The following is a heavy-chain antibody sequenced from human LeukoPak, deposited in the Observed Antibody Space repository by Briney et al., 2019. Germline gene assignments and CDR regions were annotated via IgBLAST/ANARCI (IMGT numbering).Heavy chain of an antibody. CDR1: GFTFSTSH. J-gene: IGHJ4*02. CDR3: ATNRPPTDSGGWPVFDY. Sequence: PGGSLRLSCAASGFTFSTSHMKWLRHAPGKGLEWVSYISSSSSDIYYADSVKGRFTIARDNAKGSLDLQMNSLRDEDTAVYYCATNRPPTDSGGWPVFDYWGQGILVTVSS. V-gene: IGHV3-48*02. D-gene: IGHD6-19*01. CDR2: ISSSSSDI.